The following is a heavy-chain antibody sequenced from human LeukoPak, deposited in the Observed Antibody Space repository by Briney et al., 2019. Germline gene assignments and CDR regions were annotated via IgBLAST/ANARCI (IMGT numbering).Heavy chain of an antibody. CDR2: ISYDGSNK. Sequence: PGGSLRLSCAASGFTFSSYAMHWVRQAPGEGLEWVAVISYDGSNKYYADSVKGRSTISRDNSKNTLYLQMNSLRAEDTAVYYCASGSPGGAFDIWGQGTMVTVSS. J-gene: IGHJ3*02. CDR3: ASGSPGGAFDI. D-gene: IGHD1-14*01. CDR1: GFTFSSYA. V-gene: IGHV3-30-3*01.